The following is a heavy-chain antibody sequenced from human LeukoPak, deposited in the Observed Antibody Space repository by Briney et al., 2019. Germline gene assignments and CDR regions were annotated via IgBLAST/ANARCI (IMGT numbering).Heavy chain of an antibody. J-gene: IGHJ6*02. CDR1: GYTFTTYD. CDR3: ARTYYYDSADFRILYGMDV. CDR2: MDPNSGNT. V-gene: IGHV1-8*01. D-gene: IGHD3-22*01. Sequence: ASVRVSCKASGYTFTTYDINWVRQATGQGLEWMGWMDPNSGNTGYAQKFQGRVTMTRNTSIRTAYMELSSLRSEDTAVYYCARTYYYDSADFRILYGMDVWGQGTTVTVSS.